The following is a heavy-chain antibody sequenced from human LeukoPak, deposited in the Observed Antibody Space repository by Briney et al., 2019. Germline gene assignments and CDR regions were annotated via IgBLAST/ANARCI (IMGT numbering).Heavy chain of an antibody. CDR1: GGSISSSNW. J-gene: IGHJ4*02. CDR2: IYHSGST. D-gene: IGHD1-26*01. CDR3: ARDQSIVGATIVDY. V-gene: IGHV4-4*02. Sequence: PSGTLSLTCAVSGGSISSSNWWSWVRQPPGKGLEWIGEIYHSGSTYYNPSLKSRVTISVDRSKNQFSLKLSSVTAADTAVYYCARDQSIVGATIVDYWGQGTLVTVSS.